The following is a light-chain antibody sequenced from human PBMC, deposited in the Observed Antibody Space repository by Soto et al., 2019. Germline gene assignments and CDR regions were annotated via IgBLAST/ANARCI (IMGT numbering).Light chain of an antibody. CDR1: QSVDNY. J-gene: IGKJ2*03. CDR3: QQFVNSPS. V-gene: IGKV3-20*01. CDR2: ASS. Sequence: VVLTQSPGTLSLSPGEGAALSCRASQSVDNYVAWYQQRPGQAPRLLLYASSRRAPGIPDRFSGSGSGTDFTLTISRLEPEDFAIYYCQQFVNSPSFGQGTKLDIK.